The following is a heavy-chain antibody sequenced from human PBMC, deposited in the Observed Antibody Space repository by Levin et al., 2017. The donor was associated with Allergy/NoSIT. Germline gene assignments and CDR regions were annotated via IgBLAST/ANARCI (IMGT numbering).Heavy chain of an antibody. Sequence: PSETLSLTCAVYGGSFSGFHRSWIRQPPGMGLQWIGEINHSGDTTYNPSLKSRVTMSVDTSKNQFSLKLSSVTAADTAIYYCARGPRRVHEYGSGRCFDFWGQGTLVTVSS. CDR1: GGSFSGFH. J-gene: IGHJ4*02. CDR2: INHSGDT. D-gene: IGHD3-10*01. V-gene: IGHV4-34*01. CDR3: ARGPRRVHEYGSGRCFDF.